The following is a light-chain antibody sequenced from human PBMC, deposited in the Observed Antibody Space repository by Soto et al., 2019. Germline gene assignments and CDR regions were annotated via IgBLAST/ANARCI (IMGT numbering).Light chain of an antibody. J-gene: IGLJ2*01. CDR1: TSNIGNNA. V-gene: IGLV1-36*01. CDR2: FDD. Sequence: QPVLTQPPSVSEAPRQRVTISCSGSTSNIGNNAVSWYQQFPGKAPTLIIYFDDLLPSGVSDRFSGSKSGTSASLAISGLQSEDEADYYCAARDDSLDGVVFGGGTKLTVL. CDR3: AARDDSLDGVV.